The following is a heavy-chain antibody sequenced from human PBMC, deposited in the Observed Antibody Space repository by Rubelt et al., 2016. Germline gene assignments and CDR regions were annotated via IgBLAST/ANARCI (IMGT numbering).Heavy chain of an antibody. CDR1: GGSFSGYY. CDR2: IYYSGST. Sequence: QVQLQQWGAGLLKPSETLSLPCAVYGGSFSGYYWSWIRQPPGKGLEWIGYIYYSGSTYYNPSLKSRVTRAVGTYKIQVSLNLSYVTAADTAVHYCASNLSRWGQGTMVNVAS. J-gene: IGHJ4*02. CDR3: ASNLSR. D-gene: IGHD6-13*01. V-gene: IGHV4-34*01.